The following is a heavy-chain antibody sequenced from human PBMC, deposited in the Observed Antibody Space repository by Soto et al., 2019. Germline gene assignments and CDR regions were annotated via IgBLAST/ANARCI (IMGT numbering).Heavy chain of an antibody. CDR2: IYLGDSDI. D-gene: IGHD6-13*01. CDR3: SRFRAPRRQLISMSFHL. CDR1: GYDFTNYW. Sequence: GESLKISCKAAGYDFTNYWIAWVRQTPGRGLEWMCMIYLGDSDIRYNPSFRGRVTISADKSITSAFVQWGSLKASDSAIYYCSRFRAPRRQLISMSFHLWGLGTLVTVSS. J-gene: IGHJ4*03. V-gene: IGHV5-51*01.